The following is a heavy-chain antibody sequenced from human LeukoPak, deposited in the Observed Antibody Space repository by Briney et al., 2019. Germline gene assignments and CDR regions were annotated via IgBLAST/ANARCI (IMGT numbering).Heavy chain of an antibody. CDR2: IYPGDSDT. CDR1: GYSFTSYW. CDR3: ARRPYYYDSSGYYGGFEC. J-gene: IGHJ4*02. Sequence: GESLKISCKGSGYSFTSYWIGWVRQMPGKGLEWMGIIYPGDSDTRYSPSFQDQVTISADKSISTAYLQWSSLKASDTAMYYCARRPYYYDSSGYYGGFECWGQGTLVTVSS. D-gene: IGHD3-22*01. V-gene: IGHV5-51*01.